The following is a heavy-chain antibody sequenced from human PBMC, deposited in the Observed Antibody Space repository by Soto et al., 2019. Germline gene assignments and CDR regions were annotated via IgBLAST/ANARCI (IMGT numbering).Heavy chain of an antibody. V-gene: IGHV3-23*01. CDR2: VSASGLNT. CDR3: ARDLTSSDGY. J-gene: IGHJ4*02. Sequence: GGSLRLSCAASGFTFSTYAMAWVRQAPGKGLEWVSGVSASGLNTDYADPVKGRFYISRDNSKNTVSLHMNSLRAEDTAVYYCARDLTSSDGYWGQGTLVTVSS. D-gene: IGHD7-27*01. CDR1: GFTFSTYA.